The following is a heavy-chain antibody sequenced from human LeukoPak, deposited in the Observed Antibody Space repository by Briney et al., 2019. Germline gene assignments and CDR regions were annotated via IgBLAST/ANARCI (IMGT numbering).Heavy chain of an antibody. CDR2: ISSSSSYI. CDR1: GFTFSSYS. CDR3: ARVANGRSSWYFHH. Sequence: GGSLRLSCAASGFTFSSYSMNWVRQAPGKGLEWVSSISSSSSYIYYADSVKGRFTISRDNAKNSLYLQMNSLRAEDTAVYYCARVANGRSSWYFHHWGQGTLVTVSS. D-gene: IGHD6-13*01. J-gene: IGHJ1*01. V-gene: IGHV3-21*03.